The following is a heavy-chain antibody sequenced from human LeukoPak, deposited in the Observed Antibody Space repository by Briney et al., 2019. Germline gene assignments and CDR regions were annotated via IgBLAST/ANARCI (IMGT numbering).Heavy chain of an antibody. CDR1: GFTFSSYA. V-gene: IGHV3-30-3*01. Sequence: GGSLRLSCAASGFTFSSYAMHWVRQAPGKGLEWVAVVSFDGDNKYYADSVKDRFTISRDNSQNTLYLQLNSLRAEDTAVYYCARASRIFGSGSYFYYWGQGALVTVSS. CDR2: VSFDGDNK. J-gene: IGHJ4*02. CDR3: ARASRIFGSGSYFYY. D-gene: IGHD3-10*01.